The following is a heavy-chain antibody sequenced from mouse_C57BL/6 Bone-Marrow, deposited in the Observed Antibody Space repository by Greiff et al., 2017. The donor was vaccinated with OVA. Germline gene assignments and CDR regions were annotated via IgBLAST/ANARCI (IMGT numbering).Heavy chain of an antibody. Sequence: VQLQQSGPGLVKPSQSLSLTCSVTGYSITSGYYWNWIRQFPGNKLEWMGYISYDGSNNYNPSLKNRISITRDTSKNQFFLKLNSVTTEDTATYYCARDHYNAMDYWGQGTSVTVSS. CDR3: ARDHYNAMDY. D-gene: IGHD2-12*01. J-gene: IGHJ4*01. CDR2: ISYDGSN. CDR1: GYSITSGYY. V-gene: IGHV3-6*01.